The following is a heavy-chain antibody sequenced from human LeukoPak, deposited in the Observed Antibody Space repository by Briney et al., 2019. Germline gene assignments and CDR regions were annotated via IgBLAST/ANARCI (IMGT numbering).Heavy chain of an antibody. Sequence: PGGSLRLSCAASGFTFSNYWMHWVRQAPGKGLEWVSSISSSSSYIYYADSVKGRFTISRDNAKNSLYLQMNSLRAEDTAVYYCARDLPYPPVAAAGNYFDYWGQGTLVTVSS. CDR2: ISSSSSYI. CDR1: GFTFSNYW. V-gene: IGHV3-21*01. J-gene: IGHJ4*02. D-gene: IGHD6-13*01. CDR3: ARDLPYPPVAAAGNYFDY.